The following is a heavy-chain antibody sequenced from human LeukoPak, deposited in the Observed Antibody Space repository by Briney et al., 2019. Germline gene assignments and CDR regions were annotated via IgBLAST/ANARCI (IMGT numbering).Heavy chain of an antibody. D-gene: IGHD3-10*01. CDR2: IKSKTDGETT. V-gene: IGHV3-15*01. CDR1: GSTFTNAW. Sequence: GGSLRLSCVDSGSTFTNAWMSWVRQAPGKGLEWIGRIKSKTDGETTSYAEPVRGRFTISRDDSKSAVYLQMNSLKIEDTAVYYCTTDLGTYYHGSQRLIPIDYWGQGTLVTVSS. J-gene: IGHJ4*02. CDR3: TTDLGTYYHGSQRLIPIDY.